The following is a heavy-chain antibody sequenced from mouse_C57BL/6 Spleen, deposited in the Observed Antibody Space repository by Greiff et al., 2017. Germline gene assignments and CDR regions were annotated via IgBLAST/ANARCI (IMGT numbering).Heavy chain of an antibody. J-gene: IGHJ2*01. Sequence: EVQGVESVAELVRPGASVKLSCTASGFNIKNTYMHWVKQRPEQGLEWIGRIDPANGNTKYAPKFQGKATITADTSSNTAYLQLSSLTSEDTAIYYCARHGSSSLYYFDYWGQGTTLTVSS. CDR2: IDPANGNT. V-gene: IGHV14-3*01. CDR1: GFNIKNTY. CDR3: ARHGSSSLYYFDY. D-gene: IGHD1-1*01.